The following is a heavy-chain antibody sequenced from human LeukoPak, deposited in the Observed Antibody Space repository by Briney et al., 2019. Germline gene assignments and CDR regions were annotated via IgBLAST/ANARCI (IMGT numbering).Heavy chain of an antibody. CDR1: GYTFSDYA. J-gene: IGHJ4*02. CDR2: INAGNGDT. D-gene: IGHD6-19*01. V-gene: IGHV1-3*01. Sequence: GASVKVSCKASGYTFSDYAMHWVRQAPGQRLEWMGWINAGNGDTKYSQKFQGRVTITWDTSASTVHMELSSLRSEDTAVYYCARNLVGKTDFDYWAREPWSPSPQ. CDR3: ARNLVGKTDFDY.